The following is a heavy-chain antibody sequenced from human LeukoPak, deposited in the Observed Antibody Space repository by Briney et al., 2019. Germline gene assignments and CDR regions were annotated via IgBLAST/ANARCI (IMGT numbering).Heavy chain of an antibody. V-gene: IGHV1-69*13. J-gene: IGHJ3*02. CDR2: IIPIFGTA. D-gene: IGHD3-16*01. CDR1: GYTFTSYG. Sequence: GASVKVSCKASGYTFTSYGISWVRQAPGQGLEWMGGIIPIFGTANYAQKFQGRVTITADESTSTAYMELSSLRSEDTAVYYCARERLGELFWPQAGTFDIWGQGTMVTVSS. CDR3: ARERLGELFWPQAGTFDI.